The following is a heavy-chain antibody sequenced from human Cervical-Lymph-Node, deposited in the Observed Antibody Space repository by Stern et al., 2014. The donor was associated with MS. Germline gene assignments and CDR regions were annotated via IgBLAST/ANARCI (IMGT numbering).Heavy chain of an antibody. Sequence: QVQLQESGPGLVKPSETLSLTCTVSGGSISSSNHYWAWIRQPPGKGLEWIATIHYPATTHYNPSLKSRVSMSVDTSKTQFPLNVNSVTATDSAMYFCARHPSGSAFDIWGRGTVVTVSS. D-gene: IGHD3-10*01. CDR1: GGSISSSNHY. J-gene: IGHJ3*02. V-gene: IGHV4-39*01. CDR3: ARHPSGSAFDI. CDR2: IHYPATT.